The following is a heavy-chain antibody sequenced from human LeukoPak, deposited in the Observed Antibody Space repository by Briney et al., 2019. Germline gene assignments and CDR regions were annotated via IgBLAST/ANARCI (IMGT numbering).Heavy chain of an antibody. J-gene: IGHJ5*02. CDR3: ASPDYYGPGSYQFDP. V-gene: IGHV1-2*02. CDR1: GYSFTGYY. D-gene: IGHD3-10*01. CDR2: INPNSGAT. Sequence: GASVKVSCKASGYSFTGYYMHWVRQAPGQGLEWMGWINPNSGATRYAQKFQGRVTMTTDTSISTAYTELSSLTSDDTAVYYCASPDYYGPGSYQFDPWGQGTLVTVSS.